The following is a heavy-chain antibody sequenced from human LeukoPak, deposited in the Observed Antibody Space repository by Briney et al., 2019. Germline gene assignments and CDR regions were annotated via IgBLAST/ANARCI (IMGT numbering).Heavy chain of an antibody. CDR3: ARRWDSSGPIDY. V-gene: IGHV3-7*01. J-gene: IGHJ4*01. D-gene: IGHD3-22*01. Sequence: GGSLRLSCAASGFTFSSYWMTWVRQAPGKGLEWVANINQDGSEKYYVDSVKGRFTISRDNSKNTVFLQMNSLRFEDTALYFCARRWDSSGPIDYWGQGTLVSVSS. CDR1: GFTFSSYW. CDR2: INQDGSEK.